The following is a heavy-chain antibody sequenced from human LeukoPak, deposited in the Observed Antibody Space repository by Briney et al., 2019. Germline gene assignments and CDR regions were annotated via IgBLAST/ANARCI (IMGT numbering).Heavy chain of an antibody. D-gene: IGHD5-12*01. CDR2: ISGSGTST. J-gene: IGHJ6*03. CDR1: AFTFSSYA. V-gene: IGHV3-23*01. Sequence: PGVYLTLYCAAYAFTFSSYAMIRLPPAQGQELVGVFTISGSGTSTYYADYVKGRFTISRDNYKNTLYLQMNSLRAEDTAVYYCAKEGGYDLMGYYYYYYMDVWGKGTTVTVSS. CDR3: AKEGGYDLMGYYYYYYMDV.